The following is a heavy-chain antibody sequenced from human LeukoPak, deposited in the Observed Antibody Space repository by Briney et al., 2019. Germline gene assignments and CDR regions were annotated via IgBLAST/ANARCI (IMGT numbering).Heavy chain of an antibody. D-gene: IGHD2-2*01. Sequence: SETLSLTCTVSGGSISSSSYYWGWIRQPPGKGLEWIGSIYYSGSTYYNPSLKSRVTISVDTSKNQFSLKLSSVTAADTAVYYCAMTPYCSSTSCSAFDYWGQGTLVTVSS. V-gene: IGHV4-39*01. CDR3: AMTPYCSSTSCSAFDY. CDR2: IYYSGST. CDR1: GGSISSSSYY. J-gene: IGHJ4*02.